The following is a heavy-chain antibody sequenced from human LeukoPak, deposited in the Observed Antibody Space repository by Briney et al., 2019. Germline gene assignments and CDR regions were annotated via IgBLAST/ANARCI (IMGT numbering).Heavy chain of an antibody. CDR3: ARDRRYFDTGGLGGPDY. J-gene: IGHJ4*02. CDR1: GFTFSSYG. Sequence: GRSLRLSCAASGFTFSSYGMHWVRQAPGKGLEWVAVIWSGGTSKYYADSVKGRFTISRDNSKNTLYLQMNSLRVEDTAVYYCARDRRYFDTGGLGGPDYWGQGTLVTVSS. CDR2: IWSGGTSK. D-gene: IGHD2-8*02. V-gene: IGHV3-33*08.